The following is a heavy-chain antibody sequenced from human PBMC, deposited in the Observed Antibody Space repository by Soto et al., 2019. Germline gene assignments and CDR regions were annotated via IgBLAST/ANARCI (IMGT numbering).Heavy chain of an antibody. CDR2: ITGSSSTM. V-gene: IGHV3-48*02. CDR1: GFTFSTYS. Sequence: PGGSLRLSCAASGFTFSTYSMTWVRQAPGKGLEWLSSITGSSSTMKYADSVKGWFTISRDNAKSSVYLQMNSLRDEDTAVYYCARLRAGYFFDYWGQGTLVTVSS. CDR3: ARLRAGYFFDY. J-gene: IGHJ4*02. D-gene: IGHD3-9*01.